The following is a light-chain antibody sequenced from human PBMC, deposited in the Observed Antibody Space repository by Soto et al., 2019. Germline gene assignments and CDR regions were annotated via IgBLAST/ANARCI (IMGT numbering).Light chain of an antibody. J-gene: IGKJ2*01. CDR3: QQSYSTPYT. CDR2: AAS. CDR1: QSIRSY. Sequence: DIQMTQSPSSLSASVGDRVTITCRASQSIRSYLNWYQQKPGKAPKLLIYAASSLQSGVPSRFSGSGSGTDFTLTISSLQPEDFATYYCQQSYSTPYTFGQGTKLEIE. V-gene: IGKV1-39*01.